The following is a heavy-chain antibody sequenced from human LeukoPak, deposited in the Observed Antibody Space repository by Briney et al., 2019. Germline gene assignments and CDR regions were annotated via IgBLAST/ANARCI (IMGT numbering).Heavy chain of an antibody. J-gene: IGHJ3*02. CDR1: GFTFRNFE. CDR3: VRGFSMGYQDVFDM. D-gene: IGHD2-2*01. Sequence: PGGSLRLSCAASGFTFRNFEMNWVRQAPGKGLEWLSYISHSGRTIYHADSVKGRFTISRDNTKNSLYLQMNNLRAEDTALYYCVRGFSMGYQDVFDMWGQGTMVTVSS. CDR2: ISHSGRTI. V-gene: IGHV3-48*03.